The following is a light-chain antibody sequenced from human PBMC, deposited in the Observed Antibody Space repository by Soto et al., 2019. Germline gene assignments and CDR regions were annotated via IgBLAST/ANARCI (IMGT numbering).Light chain of an antibody. Sequence: DIQITQSPSTLSASVGDRVTITCRASQSLSAWVAWFQQRPGRAPRILIYKASTLAGGVPSRFSGNGSGTEFSLTISSLQPDDFAAYYCQQCSNLITFGQGTRLEIK. J-gene: IGKJ5*01. CDR1: QSLSAW. V-gene: IGKV1-5*03. CDR3: QQCSNLIT. CDR2: KAS.